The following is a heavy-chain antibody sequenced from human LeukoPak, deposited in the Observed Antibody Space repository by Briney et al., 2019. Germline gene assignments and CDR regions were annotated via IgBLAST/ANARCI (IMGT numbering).Heavy chain of an antibody. J-gene: IGHJ5*02. D-gene: IGHD6-13*01. CDR1: GGSISSYY. CDR2: TYYSGST. Sequence: PSETLSLTCTVSGGSISSYYWSWIRQPPGKGLEWIGYTYYSGSTNYNPSLKSRVTISVDTSKNQFSLKLSSVTAADTAVYYCAGTIAAAGAVGWFDPWGQGTLVTVSS. V-gene: IGHV4-59*01. CDR3: AGTIAAAGAVGWFDP.